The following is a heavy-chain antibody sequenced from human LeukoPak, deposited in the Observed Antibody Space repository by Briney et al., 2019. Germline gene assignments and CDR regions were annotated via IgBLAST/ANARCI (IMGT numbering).Heavy chain of an antibody. CDR3: ARLHLTNSGHSGYEEIAVAVYFDY. V-gene: IGHV1-2*02. Sequence: GASVKVSCKASGYTFTGYYMHWVRQAPGQGLEWMGWINPNSGGTNYAQKFQGRVTMTRDTSISTAYMELSRLRSDDTAVYYCARLHLTNSGHSGYEEIAVAVYFDYWGQGTLVTVSS. J-gene: IGHJ4*02. D-gene: IGHD5-12*01. CDR1: GYTFTGYY. CDR2: INPNSGGT.